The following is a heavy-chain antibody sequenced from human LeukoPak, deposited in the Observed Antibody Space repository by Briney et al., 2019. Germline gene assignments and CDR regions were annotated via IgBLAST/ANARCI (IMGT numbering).Heavy chain of an antibody. J-gene: IGHJ4*02. CDR1: GCTYSGSA. CDR3: TRHNRYSGVFDY. Sequence: PGGSLRLSCASSGCTYSGSAMHWVRQASGRELEGVGRIRSKANSYATAYAASVKGRFTISRDDSKNTAYLQMNSLKTEDTAVYYCTRHNRYSGVFDYWGQGTLVTVSS. V-gene: IGHV3-73*01. D-gene: IGHD3-10*01. CDR2: IRSKANSYAT.